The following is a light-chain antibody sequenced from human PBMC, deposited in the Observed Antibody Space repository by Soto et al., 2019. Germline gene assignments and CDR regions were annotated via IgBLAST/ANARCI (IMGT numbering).Light chain of an antibody. Sequence: EIVFTQSPGTLSLSPGERATLSCRASQDVTSNFLTWYQQRPGQAPRLLIYGASSRATGVPDRFSGSGSGTGFTLTISRLEPDDFAVYYCQPDCNSQMYAFGLGTKLESK. CDR1: QDVTSNF. CDR3: QPDCNSQMYA. V-gene: IGKV3-20*01. J-gene: IGKJ2*01. CDR2: GAS.